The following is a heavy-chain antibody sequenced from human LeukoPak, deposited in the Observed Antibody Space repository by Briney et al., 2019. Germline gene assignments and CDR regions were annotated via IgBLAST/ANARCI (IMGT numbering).Heavy chain of an antibody. V-gene: IGHV3-23*01. CDR1: QFTFSRFA. D-gene: IGHD2-21*01. CDR3: AKHLGSHSFLFYYMDV. CDR2: LSGSGTAT. J-gene: IGHJ6*03. Sequence: GGSLRLSCEASQFTFSRFAMSWIRQAPGTGLEWVSTLSGSGTATYYADSVRGRFTTSRDNSKDTLYLQMDNLRADDTAVYYCAKHLGSHSFLFYYMDVWGTGTSVIVSS.